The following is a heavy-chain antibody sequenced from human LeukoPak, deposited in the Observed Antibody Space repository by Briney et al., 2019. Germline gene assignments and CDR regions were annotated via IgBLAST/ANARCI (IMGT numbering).Heavy chain of an antibody. J-gene: IGHJ6*02. CDR1: GFTFSSYA. CDR2: ISYDGSNK. CDR3: ARGRATPYDFWSGYVYYYYGMDV. V-gene: IGHV3-30-3*01. D-gene: IGHD3-3*01. Sequence: GGSLRLSCAASGFTFSSYAMHWARQAPGKGLEWAAVISYDGSNKYYADSVKGRFTISRDNSKNTLYLQMNSLRAEDTAVYYCARGRATPYDFWSGYVYYYYGMDVWGQGTTVTVSS.